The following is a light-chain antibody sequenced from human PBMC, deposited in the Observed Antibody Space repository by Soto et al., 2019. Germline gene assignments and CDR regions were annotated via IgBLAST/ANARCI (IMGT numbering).Light chain of an antibody. J-gene: IGKJ2*01. CDR2: GAS. CDR3: QQYGSSPHT. Sequence: EIVLTQSPGTLSLSPGERATLSCRASQSVSSSYLAWYQQKPGQAPRLLIYGASSRATGIPDRFSGSGSGTDFTLTSSRLEPEEFAVYYCQQYGSSPHTFGQGTKLEIK. V-gene: IGKV3-20*01. CDR1: QSVSSSY.